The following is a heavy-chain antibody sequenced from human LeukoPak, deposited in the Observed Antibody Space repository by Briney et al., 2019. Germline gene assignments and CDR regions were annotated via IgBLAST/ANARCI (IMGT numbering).Heavy chain of an antibody. CDR2: ITGSGGGT. V-gene: IGHV3-23*01. J-gene: IGHJ4*02. Sequence: GGSLRLSCAASGFTFSSYAMHWVRQAPGKGLEWVSGITGSGGGTYYADSVKGRFTISRDNSKNTLYLQVNSLRAEDTAVYYCAKDPRGSGSYHEPYYFDYWGQGTLVTVSS. CDR3: AKDPRGSGSYHEPYYFDY. D-gene: IGHD1-26*01. CDR1: GFTFSSYA.